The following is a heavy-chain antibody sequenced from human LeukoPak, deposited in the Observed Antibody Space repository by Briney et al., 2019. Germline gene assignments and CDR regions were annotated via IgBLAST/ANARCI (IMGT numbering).Heavy chain of an antibody. J-gene: IGHJ3*02. CDR2: IYYSGST. CDR1: GGSISSYY. Sequence: SETLSLTSTVSGGSISSYYWTWIRQPPGKGLECIGYIYYSGSTNYNPSLKSRVTISVDTSKNQFSLKLSSVTAADTAVYYCARQGYGDYGAFDIWGQGTMVTVSS. CDR3: ARQGYGDYGAFDI. V-gene: IGHV4-59*08. D-gene: IGHD4-17*01.